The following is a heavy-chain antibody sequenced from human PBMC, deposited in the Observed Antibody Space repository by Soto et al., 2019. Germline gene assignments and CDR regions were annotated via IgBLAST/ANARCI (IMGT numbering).Heavy chain of an antibody. CDR1: GDSIGSYS. J-gene: IGHJ4*02. CDR3: AREGNLGRWIQPLDS. CDR2: IHYNGNT. V-gene: IGHV4-59*01. D-gene: IGHD2-2*03. Sequence: SETLTLTCTVSGDSIGSYSWSWIRQPPGKGLEWIGNIHYNGNTKYSPSLKSRVTMSVDTSKNHFSLKLICVTTADTAVYFCAREGNLGRWIQPLDSWGQGTLVTVSS.